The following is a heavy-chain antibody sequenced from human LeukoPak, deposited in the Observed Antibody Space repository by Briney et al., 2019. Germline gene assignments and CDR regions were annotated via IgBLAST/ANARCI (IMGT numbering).Heavy chain of an antibody. V-gene: IGHV3-53*01. Sequence: ETLSLTCTVSGGSISSYYWSWVRQAPGKGLEWVSFIYSGGNTHYADSVKGRFTISRDNSKNTLYLQMNSLRAEDTAVYYCAKVRAPRQYYFDYWGQGTLVTVSS. CDR2: IYSGGNT. CDR1: GGSISSYY. J-gene: IGHJ4*02. CDR3: AKVRAPRQYYFDY. D-gene: IGHD1-26*01.